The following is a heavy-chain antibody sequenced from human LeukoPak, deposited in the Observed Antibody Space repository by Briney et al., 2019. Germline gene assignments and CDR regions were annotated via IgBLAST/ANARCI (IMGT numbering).Heavy chain of an antibody. CDR2: IRCDGGST. V-gene: IGHV3-43*01. Sequence: GGSLRLSCAASVFTFDDYTMHLVRQAPGKGLECGSLIRCDGGSTYYADSVKGRFTTSRHNAKDSLYLQMNSLRAEDTAVYYCARDPGSGYEEHFDYWGQGTLVTVSS. D-gene: IGHD5-12*01. CDR1: VFTFDDYT. CDR3: ARDPGSGYEEHFDY. J-gene: IGHJ4*02.